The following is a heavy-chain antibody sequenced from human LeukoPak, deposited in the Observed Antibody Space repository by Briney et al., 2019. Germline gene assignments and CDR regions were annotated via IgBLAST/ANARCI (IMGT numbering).Heavy chain of an antibody. Sequence: PGGSLRLSCVASGFSFTSYWMSWLRQAPGEDLEFVANINQDAGTTNYVDSVKGRFTISRDNAENSLYLQMSSLRAEDTALYYCARDPGWSSFDIWGQGIMVTVSS. J-gene: IGHJ3*02. CDR2: INQDAGTT. D-gene: IGHD2-15*01. CDR1: GFSFTSYW. CDR3: ARDPGWSSFDI. V-gene: IGHV3-7*03.